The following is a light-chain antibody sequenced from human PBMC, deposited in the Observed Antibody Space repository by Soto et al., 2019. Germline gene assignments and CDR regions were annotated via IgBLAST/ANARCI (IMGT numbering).Light chain of an antibody. CDR1: ALPKQY. J-gene: IGLJ2*01. CDR2: KDN. Sequence: SYELTQPPSVSVSPGQTARITCSGDALPKQYAYWCQQKPGQAPVLVIYKDNERPSGIPERFSGSSSGTTVTLTISGVQAEDEADYYCQSADSSGTYRVFGGGTKLTVL. CDR3: QSADSSGTYRV. V-gene: IGLV3-25*03.